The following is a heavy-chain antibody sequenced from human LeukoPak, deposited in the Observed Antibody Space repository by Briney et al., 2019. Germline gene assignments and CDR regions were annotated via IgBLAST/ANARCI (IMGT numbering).Heavy chain of an antibody. CDR1: GFTFSSYN. D-gene: IGHD2-2*01. CDR2: ISSSSSYI. J-gene: IGHJ4*02. CDR3: ARGSCSSTSCYVDY. V-gene: IGHV3-21*01. Sequence: GGSLRLSCAASGFTFSSYNMNWVRQAPGKGLEWVSSISSSSSYIYYADSVKGRFTISRDNAKNSLYLQMNSLRAEDTAVYYCARGSCSSTSCYVDYWGQGTLVTVSS.